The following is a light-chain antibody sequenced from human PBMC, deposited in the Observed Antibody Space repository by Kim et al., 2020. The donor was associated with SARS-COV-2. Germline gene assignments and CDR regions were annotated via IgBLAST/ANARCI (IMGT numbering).Light chain of an antibody. CDR2: GAS. CDR1: QSISSN. J-gene: IGKJ2*01. Sequence: GSRGDRATLSCRASQSISSNLAWYQQRPGQAPRLLIYGASNRATGIPARFSGTGSGTDFTLTISSLQSEDFAVYYCQQYDNWPPYTFGQGTKLEI. CDR3: QQYDNWPPYT. V-gene: IGKV3-15*01.